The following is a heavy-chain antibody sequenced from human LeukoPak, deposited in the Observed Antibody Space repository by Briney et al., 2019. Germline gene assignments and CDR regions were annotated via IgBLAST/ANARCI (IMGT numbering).Heavy chain of an antibody. CDR3: ARGGPAGFGAY. CDR2: ISTYNGNT. V-gene: IGHV1-18*01. Sequence: ASVKVSCKASGYTFTSYGVSWVRQAPGQGLEWMGSISTYNGNTKYAQKVQGRVTMTTDTSTSTAYMELRSLRSDDTAVYYCARGGPAGFGAYWGQGTLVTVSS. D-gene: IGHD3-10*01. J-gene: IGHJ4*02. CDR1: GYTFTSYG.